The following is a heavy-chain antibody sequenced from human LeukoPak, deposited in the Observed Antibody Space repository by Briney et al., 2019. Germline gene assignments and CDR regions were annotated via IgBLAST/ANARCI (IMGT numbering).Heavy chain of an antibody. V-gene: IGHV3-7*01. Sequence: GGSLRLSCAASGFTFSSSWMSWVRQAPGEGLEWVANIKQDVSEKYYVDSVKGRFTISRDNAKNSLYLQMNSLRAEDTAVYYCAREGVSSGYGSYYFDYWGQGTLVTVSS. CDR1: GFTFSSSW. CDR3: AREGVSSGYGSYYFDY. D-gene: IGHD3-22*01. CDR2: IKQDVSEK. J-gene: IGHJ4*02.